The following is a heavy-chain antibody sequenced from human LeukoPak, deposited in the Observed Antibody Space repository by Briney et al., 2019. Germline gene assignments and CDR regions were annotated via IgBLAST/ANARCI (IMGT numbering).Heavy chain of an antibody. D-gene: IGHD2-2*01. J-gene: IGHJ4*02. Sequence: GASVKVSCKASGHTFTSYGISWVRQAPGQGLEWMGWISAYNGNTNYAQKLQGRVTMTTDTSTSTAYMELRSLRSDDTAVYYCARDPLPVLGYCSSTSCPVDYWGQGTLVTVSS. V-gene: IGHV1-18*01. CDR2: ISAYNGNT. CDR3: ARDPLPVLGYCSSTSCPVDY. CDR1: GHTFTSYG.